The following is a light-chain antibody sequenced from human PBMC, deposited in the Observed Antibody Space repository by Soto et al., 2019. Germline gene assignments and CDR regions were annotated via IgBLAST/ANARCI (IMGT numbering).Light chain of an antibody. V-gene: IGKV1-5*03. CDR2: KAS. CDR1: QSINSW. J-gene: IGKJ2*01. Sequence: DIPMTQSPSTLSASVGDRVTITCRASQSINSWLAWYQQKPGKAPKLLIYKASSLESAVPSRFSGSGSGTEFSLTTSSLQPDDFATYYCQQYNNYPYTFGQGTKLEIK. CDR3: QQYNNYPYT.